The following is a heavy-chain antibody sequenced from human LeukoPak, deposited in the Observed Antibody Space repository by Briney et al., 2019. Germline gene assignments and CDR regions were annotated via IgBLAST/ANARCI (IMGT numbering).Heavy chain of an antibody. CDR1: GGSISSGGYY. V-gene: IGHV4-61*02. D-gene: IGHD3-22*01. CDR2: IYTSGST. CDR3: AREGDYYDSSGYSETFDI. J-gene: IGHJ3*02. Sequence: PSETLSLTCTVSGGSISSGGYYWSWIRQPAGKGLEWIGRIYTSGSTNYNPSLKSRVTISVDTSKNQFSLKLSSVTAADTAVYYCAREGDYYDSSGYSETFDIWGQGTMVTVSS.